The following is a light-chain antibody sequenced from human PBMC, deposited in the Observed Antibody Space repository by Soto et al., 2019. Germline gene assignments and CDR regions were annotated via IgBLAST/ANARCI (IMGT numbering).Light chain of an antibody. J-gene: IGKJ4*01. CDR1: QTININ. CDR3: QHYNAWPLT. Sequence: EIVMTQSPATLSVSPGERATLSCRASQTININLAWYQQKPGQSPRLLIYLASTRAAGIPARFSGSGSGTEFTLTISSLQSEDFVVYYCQHYNAWPLTFGGGTKVEIK. CDR2: LAS. V-gene: IGKV3-15*01.